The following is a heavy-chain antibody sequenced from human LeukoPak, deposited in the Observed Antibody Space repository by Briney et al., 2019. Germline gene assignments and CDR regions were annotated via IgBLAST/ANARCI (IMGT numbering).Heavy chain of an antibody. D-gene: IGHD1-1*01. J-gene: IGHJ4*02. CDR3: AKAGIGADGAGFLCEY. Sequence: GGSLTLSCAASGFTFSDYAMSWVRQAPGKGLEWVSAASYYVGKQYHADSVRGRFTVSRDNSRNTVSLQMSSLRVEDTGIYYCAKAGIGADGAGFLCEYWGQGTLVTVSS. CDR2: ASYYVGKQ. V-gene: IGHV3-23*01. CDR1: GFTFSDYA.